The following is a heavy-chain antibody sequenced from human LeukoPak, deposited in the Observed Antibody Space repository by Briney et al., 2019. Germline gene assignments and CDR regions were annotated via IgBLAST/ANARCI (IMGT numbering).Heavy chain of an antibody. D-gene: IGHD6-13*01. CDR1: GGSFSGYY. Sequence: SETLSLTCAVYGGSFSGYYWSWIRQPPGKGLEWIGEINHSGSTNYNPSLKSRVTISVDTSKNQFSLKLGSVAAADTAVDYCARTGLRGYSSSWLKFYYWGQGTLVTGSS. CDR3: ARTGLRGYSSSWLKFYY. J-gene: IGHJ4*02. CDR2: INHSGST. V-gene: IGHV4-34*01.